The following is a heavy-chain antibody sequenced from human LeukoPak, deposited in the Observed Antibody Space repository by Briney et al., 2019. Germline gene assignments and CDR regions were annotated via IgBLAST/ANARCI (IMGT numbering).Heavy chain of an antibody. D-gene: IGHD3/OR15-3a*01. CDR1: GYTFTCYY. Sequence: ASFKISCKASGYTFTCYYMLWVRQDPGQGLEWMGIVNPSGGSTSYAQKFQGRVTMTRDTSTSTVYMELSSLRSEDTAVYYCAREVDVDSQTYYFDYWGQGTLVTVSS. V-gene: IGHV1-46*01. J-gene: IGHJ4*02. CDR2: VNPSGGST. CDR3: AREVDVDSQTYYFDY.